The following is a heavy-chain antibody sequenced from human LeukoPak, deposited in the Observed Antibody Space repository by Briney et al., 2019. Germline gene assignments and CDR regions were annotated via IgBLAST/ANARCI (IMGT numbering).Heavy chain of an antibody. Sequence: SQTLSLTCTVSGGSISSGSYYWSWIRQPAGKGLEWIGRIYTSGSTNYNPSLKSRVTISVDTSKNQFSLKLSSVTAADTAVYYCARDELYYDSSGAVSWFDPWGQGTLVTVSS. D-gene: IGHD3-22*01. J-gene: IGHJ5*02. CDR1: GGSISSGSYY. CDR2: IYTSGST. V-gene: IGHV4-61*02. CDR3: ARDELYYDSSGAVSWFDP.